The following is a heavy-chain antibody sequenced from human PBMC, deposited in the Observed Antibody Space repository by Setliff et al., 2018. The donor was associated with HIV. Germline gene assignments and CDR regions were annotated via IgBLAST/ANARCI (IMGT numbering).Heavy chain of an antibody. V-gene: IGHV4-34*01. CDR2: KNHSGST. Sequence: PSETLSLTCAVYGGSFSDYSWNWIRQPPGKGLEWIGEKNHSGSTNYNPSLKSRVTISVDTSKNQFSLKLSSVTAADRAVYYCARGIYYTSGTYYSYFDYWGQGTLVTVSS. J-gene: IGHJ4*02. CDR3: ARGIYYTSGTYYSYFDY. CDR1: GGSFSDYS. D-gene: IGHD3-10*01.